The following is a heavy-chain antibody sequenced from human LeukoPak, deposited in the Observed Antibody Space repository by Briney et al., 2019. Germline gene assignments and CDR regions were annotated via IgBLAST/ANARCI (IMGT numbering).Heavy chain of an antibody. V-gene: IGHV3-7*01. J-gene: IGHJ4*02. CDR1: RFTLITYM. CDR3: GTLGGTSRLDY. D-gene: IGHD1-26*01. CDR2: IKQDGSEK. Sequence: GGSLRLSCAPRRFTLITYMMCSVRQAPGKGLEWVANIKQDGSEKYYVDFVEGRFTISRDNAKKSLYLQMNSLRAEDTAVYYCGTLGGTSRLDYWGQGTVVSLSS.